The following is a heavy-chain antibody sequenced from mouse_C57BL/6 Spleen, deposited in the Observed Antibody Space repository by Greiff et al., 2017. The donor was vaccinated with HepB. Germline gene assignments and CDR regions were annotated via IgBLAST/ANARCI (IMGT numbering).Heavy chain of an antibody. D-gene: IGHD3-3*01. V-gene: IGHV1-82*01. CDR3: ARGGRWFDY. CDR2: IYPGDGDT. CDR1: GYAFSSSW. J-gene: IGHJ2*01. Sequence: QVQLQQSGPELVKPGASVKISCKASGYAFSSSWMNWVKQRPGKGLEWIGRIYPGDGDTNYNGKFKGKATLTADKSSSTAYMQLSSLTSEDSAVYCCARGGRWFDYWGQGPTLTVSS.